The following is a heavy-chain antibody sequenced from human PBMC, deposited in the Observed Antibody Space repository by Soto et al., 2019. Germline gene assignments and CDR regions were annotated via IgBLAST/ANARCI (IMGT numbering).Heavy chain of an antibody. Sequence: SETLSLTCAVSGGSISSSNWWSWVRQPPGKGLEWIGEIYHSGSTNYNPSLKGRVTISVDKSKNQFSLKLSSVTAADTAVYYCARVGYCSGGSCYDYWGQGTLVTVSS. D-gene: IGHD2-15*01. CDR2: IYHSGST. CDR3: ARVGYCSGGSCYDY. CDR1: GGSISSSNW. V-gene: IGHV4-4*02. J-gene: IGHJ4*02.